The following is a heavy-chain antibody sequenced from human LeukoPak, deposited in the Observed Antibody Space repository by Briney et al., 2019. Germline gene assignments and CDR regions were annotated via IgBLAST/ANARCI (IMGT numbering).Heavy chain of an antibody. CDR1: GFSFSSYA. D-gene: IGHD4-17*01. Sequence: GGSLRLSCAASGFSFSSYAINWVRQVPGKGLEWVSAISGSGGTTYYADSVKGRFTISRDNSKNTLYLQMNSLRAEDTATYYCAKVATVTTYALADYWGQGTLVTVSS. V-gene: IGHV3-23*01. CDR2: ISGSGGTT. CDR3: AKVATVTTYALADY. J-gene: IGHJ4*02.